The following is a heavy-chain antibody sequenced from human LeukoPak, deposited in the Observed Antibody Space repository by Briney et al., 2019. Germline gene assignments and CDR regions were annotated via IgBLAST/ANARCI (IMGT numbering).Heavy chain of an antibody. CDR2: INHSGST. J-gene: IGHJ6*03. D-gene: IGHD1/OR15-1a*01. CDR1: GGSFSGYY. CDR3: ARENRGKKGAYYYFYMDV. V-gene: IGHV4-34*01. Sequence: PSETLSLTCAVYGGSFSGYYWSWIRQPPGKGLEWIGEINHSGSTNYNPSLKSRVTISVDTSKNQFSLKLNSVTAADTAVYYCARENRGKKGAYYYFYMDVWGKGTTVTISS.